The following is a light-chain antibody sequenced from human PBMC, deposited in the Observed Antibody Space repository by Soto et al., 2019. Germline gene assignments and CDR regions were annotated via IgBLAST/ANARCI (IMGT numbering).Light chain of an antibody. V-gene: IGKV1-39*01. CDR2: AAS. Sequence: DIQLTQSPSSLSASVGDRVSITCRASQSISNSLNWYQQKPGKAPKVLIYAASNLQSGVPARFSGSGSGTDCTLTISSLQPEDFATYFCQQTYSLSRVTFGPGTNVDLK. J-gene: IGKJ3*01. CDR3: QQTYSLSRVT. CDR1: QSISNS.